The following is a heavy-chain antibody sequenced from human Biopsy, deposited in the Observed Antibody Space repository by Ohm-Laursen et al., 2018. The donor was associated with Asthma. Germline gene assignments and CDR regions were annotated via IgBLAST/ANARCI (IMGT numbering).Heavy chain of an antibody. CDR1: RGSFRGYV. V-gene: IGHV4-34*01. J-gene: IGHJ6*02. CDR3: ASGPQWSGLDV. D-gene: IGHD2-8*01. Sequence: SETLSLTCAYRGSFRGYVWTWIRQPPGKGLEWIGEIPQGGATTFNPSLKSRVTISNDPSKSQLSLRLTSMTAADTAVYYCASGPQWSGLDVWGQGTTVTVSS. CDR2: IPQGGAT.